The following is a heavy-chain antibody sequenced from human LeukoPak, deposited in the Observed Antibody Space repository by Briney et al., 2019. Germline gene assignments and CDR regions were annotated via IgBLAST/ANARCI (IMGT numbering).Heavy chain of an antibody. CDR1: GFTFSSYA. CDR2: ISGSGDNT. Sequence: GGSLRLSCAASGFTFSSYAMSWVRQAPGKGLEWVSGISGSGDNTYYADSVKGRFTISRDNSKNTLYVQVNSLGTEDTAAYYCAKEPDYGDYFDYWGQGTLVTVSS. J-gene: IGHJ4*02. V-gene: IGHV3-23*01. D-gene: IGHD4-17*01. CDR3: AKEPDYGDYFDY.